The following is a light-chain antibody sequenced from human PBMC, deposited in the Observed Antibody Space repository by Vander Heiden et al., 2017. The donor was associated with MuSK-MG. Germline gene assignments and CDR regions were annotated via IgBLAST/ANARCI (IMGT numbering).Light chain of an antibody. J-gene: IGKJ3*01. Sequence: EIVLTQSPGTLSLSPGERATLSCRASQSVSSSYLAWYQQKPGQAPRLLIYGAASRANGIPDRFSGSGSGTDFTLTISRLEPEDFAVYYCQQYGSSPFTVGPGTKVDIK. CDR1: QSVSSSY. V-gene: IGKV3-20*01. CDR2: GAA. CDR3: QQYGSSPFT.